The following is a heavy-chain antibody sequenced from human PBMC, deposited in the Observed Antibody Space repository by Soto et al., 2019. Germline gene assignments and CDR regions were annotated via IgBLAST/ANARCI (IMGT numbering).Heavy chain of an antibody. CDR3: AKYTFADFDCSNFDY. CDR1: GFTFDDYA. V-gene: IGHV3-9*01. J-gene: IGHJ4*02. Sequence: HPGGSLRLSCAASGFTFDDYAMHWVRQAPGKGLEWVSGISWNSGSIGYADSVRGRFTISRDNAKNSLYLQMNSLRAEDTALYYCAKYTFADFDCSNFDYWGQGTLVTVSS. D-gene: IGHD3-9*01. CDR2: ISWNSGSI.